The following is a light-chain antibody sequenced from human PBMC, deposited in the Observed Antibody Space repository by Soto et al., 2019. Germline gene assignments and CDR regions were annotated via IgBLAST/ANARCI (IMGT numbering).Light chain of an antibody. J-gene: IGKJ4*01. CDR3: QQSHSTPLT. Sequence: DIQVIQSPSSLSASVGDRVTITCRASLRISTYLNWYQHKPGKAPKLLIYGASSLQSGVPPRFSGSGSGTDFTLTISSLHPEDSATYYCQQSHSTPLTFGGGTNLEI. CDR2: GAS. CDR1: LRISTY. V-gene: IGKV1-39*01.